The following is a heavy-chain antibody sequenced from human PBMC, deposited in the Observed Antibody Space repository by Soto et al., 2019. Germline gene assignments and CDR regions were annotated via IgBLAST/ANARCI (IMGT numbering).Heavy chain of an antibody. CDR1: GGSVSSGSYY. CDR3: ARGTTDFDY. D-gene: IGHD4-17*01. V-gene: IGHV4-61*01. Sequence: PSETLSLTCTVSGGSVSSGSYYWSWIRQPPGKGLEWTGYIYYSGSTNYNPSLKSRVTISVDTSKNQFSLKLSSVTAADTAVYYCARGTTDFDYWGQGTLVTVSS. CDR2: IYYSGST. J-gene: IGHJ4*02.